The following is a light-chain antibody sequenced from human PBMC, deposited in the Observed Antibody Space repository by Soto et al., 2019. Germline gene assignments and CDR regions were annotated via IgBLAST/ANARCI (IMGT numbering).Light chain of an antibody. V-gene: IGKV1-39*01. CDR2: ATS. Sequence: DIQMTQSPSSLSASVGDRVTITCRASQTISSYLNWYQQKPGKAPKLLIYATSSLQGGVPSRFSVSGSGTDFTLTISSLQPEDFATYYCQQSDSSPHTFGQGTKLEIK. J-gene: IGKJ2*01. CDR1: QTISSY. CDR3: QQSDSSPHT.